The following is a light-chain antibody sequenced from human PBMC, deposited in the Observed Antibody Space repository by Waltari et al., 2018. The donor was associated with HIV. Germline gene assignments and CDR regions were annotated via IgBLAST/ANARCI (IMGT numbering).Light chain of an antibody. J-gene: IGKJ1*01. Sequence: EIVLTQSPGTLSLSPGERATLSCRASQSVSSTSLAWYQQKPGQAPSLLSYAASSRAAGIPDRFSGSGSGTDFTLTISRLEPEDFAVYYCQHYGSSPQTFGHGTKVEIK. CDR1: QSVSSTS. CDR2: AAS. CDR3: QHYGSSPQT. V-gene: IGKV3-20*01.